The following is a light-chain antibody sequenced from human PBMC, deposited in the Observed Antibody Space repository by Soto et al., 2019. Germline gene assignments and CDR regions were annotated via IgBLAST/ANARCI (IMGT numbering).Light chain of an antibody. CDR2: DAS. J-gene: IGKJ1*01. CDR3: QQYGSSPRT. V-gene: IGKV3-20*01. CDR1: QSVTTY. Sequence: EIVLTQSPGTLSLSPGERATLSCRASQSVTTYLAWYQQKPGQAPRLLIYDASTRATGIPARFSGSGSGTDFTLTIGRLEPEDFAVYYCQQYGSSPRTFGQGTKVDIK.